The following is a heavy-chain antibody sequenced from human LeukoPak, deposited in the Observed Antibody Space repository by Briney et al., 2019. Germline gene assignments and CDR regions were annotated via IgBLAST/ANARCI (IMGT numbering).Heavy chain of an antibody. CDR2: ISGSGGST. J-gene: IGHJ6*03. CDR1: GFTFSSYA. V-gene: IGHV3-23*01. CDR3: ASRGWSLYYYMDV. Sequence: GGSLRLSCATSGFTFSSYAMSWVRQAPGKGLEWVSAISGSGGSTYYADSVKGRFTISRDNSKNTLYLQMNSLRAEDTAVYYCASRGWSLYYYMDVWGKGTTVTVSS. D-gene: IGHD6-19*01.